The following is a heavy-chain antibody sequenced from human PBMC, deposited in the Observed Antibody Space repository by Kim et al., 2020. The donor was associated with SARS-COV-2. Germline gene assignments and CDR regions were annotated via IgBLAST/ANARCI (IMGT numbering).Heavy chain of an antibody. J-gene: IGHJ4*02. V-gene: IGHV3-66*01. Sequence: GGSLRLSCAASGFTVSSNYMSWVRQAPGKGLEWVSFIYSGDRTYYADSVKGRFTISRDNSKNALYLQMNSLRAEDTAVYYCARSTSDWGQGTLVTVSS. CDR1: GFTVSSNY. CDR2: IYSGDRT. CDR3: ARSTSD.